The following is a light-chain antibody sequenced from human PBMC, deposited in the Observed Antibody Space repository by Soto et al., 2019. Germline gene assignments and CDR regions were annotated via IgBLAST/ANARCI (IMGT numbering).Light chain of an antibody. CDR3: QQFDSLPIT. Sequence: DIQMTQSQSSLSASVGDRVTITCQASQDINNYLNWYQQKPGKAPRLLVYDGSNLDTGVPSRFIVSGSGTHFSFTISSLHPEDIATYYCQQFDSLPITFGQGTRLEI. J-gene: IGKJ5*01. CDR1: QDINNY. V-gene: IGKV1-33*01. CDR2: DGS.